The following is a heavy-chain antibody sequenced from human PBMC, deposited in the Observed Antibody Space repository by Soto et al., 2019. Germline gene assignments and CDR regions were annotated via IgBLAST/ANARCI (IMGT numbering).Heavy chain of an antibody. D-gene: IGHD3-22*01. V-gene: IGHV1-18*04. J-gene: IGHJ4*02. CDR2: ISAYNGNT. CDR3: ARALIRITMIVVVTPGYFDY. Sequence: ASVKVSCKASGYTFTSYGISWVRQAPGQGLEWMGWISAYNGNTNYAQKLQGRVTMTTDTSTSTAYMELRSLRSDDTAVYYCARALIRITMIVVVTPGYFDYWGQGTLVAVSS. CDR1: GYTFTSYG.